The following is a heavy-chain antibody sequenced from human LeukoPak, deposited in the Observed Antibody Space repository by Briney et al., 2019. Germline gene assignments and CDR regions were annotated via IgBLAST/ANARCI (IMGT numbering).Heavy chain of an antibody. Sequence: PSETLSLTCTVSGGSISGYFWSWVRQPPGKGLEFIGYIYYTGSTTYNPSLKSRVTISVDTSKNQFSLKLSSVTAADTAVYYCARLKRAVIPEHFDYWGQGTLVTVSS. CDR1: GGSISGYF. D-gene: IGHD1-14*01. V-gene: IGHV4-59*08. CDR2: IYYTGST. J-gene: IGHJ4*02. CDR3: ARLKRAVIPEHFDY.